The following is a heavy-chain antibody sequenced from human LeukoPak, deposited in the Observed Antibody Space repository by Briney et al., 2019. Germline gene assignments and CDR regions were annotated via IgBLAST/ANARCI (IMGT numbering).Heavy chain of an antibody. CDR2: ISAYNGNT. D-gene: IGHD4-17*01. V-gene: IGHV1-18*01. CDR1: GYTFSSYG. J-gene: IGHJ4*02. Sequence: ASVKVSCKASGYTFSSYGISWVRQAPGQGLEWMGWISAYNGNTNYAQKFQGRVTMTTDTSTSTAYMELRSLRSDDTAVYYCARGSDYGDYKLDYWAREPWSPSPQ. CDR3: ARGSDYGDYKLDY.